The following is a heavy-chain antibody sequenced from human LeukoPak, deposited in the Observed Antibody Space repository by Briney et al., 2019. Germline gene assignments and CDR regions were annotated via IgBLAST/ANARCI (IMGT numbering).Heavy chain of an antibody. CDR1: GYSISSGYY. D-gene: IGHD2-15*01. CDR3: ARQGYCSGGTCYRYFDY. J-gene: IGHJ4*02. V-gene: IGHV4-38-2*01. Sequence: SETLSLTCAVSGYSISSGYYWGWIRQPPGEGLEWIVSIYHSGDTYYNPSLKSRITISVDTSKNQFSLKLNSLTAADRAVYYCARQGYCSGGTCYRYFDYWGQGTLVTVSS. CDR2: IYHSGDT.